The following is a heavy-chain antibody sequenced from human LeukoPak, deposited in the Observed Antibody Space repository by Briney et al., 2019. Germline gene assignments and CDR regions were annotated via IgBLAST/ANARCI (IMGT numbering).Heavy chain of an antibody. CDR3: ARGTKWLEIDY. CDR2: INHSGST. D-gene: IGHD6-19*01. V-gene: IGHV4-34*01. J-gene: IGHJ4*02. CDR1: GGSFSGYY. Sequence: SETLSLTSAVYGGSFSGYYWSWIRQPPGKGLEWIGEINHSGSTNYNPSLKSRVTISVDTSKNQFSLKLSSVTAADTAVYYCARGTKWLEIDYWGQGTLVTVSS.